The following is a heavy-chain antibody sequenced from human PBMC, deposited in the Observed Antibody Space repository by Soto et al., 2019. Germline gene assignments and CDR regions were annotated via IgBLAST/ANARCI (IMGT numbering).Heavy chain of an antibody. D-gene: IGHD6-19*01. V-gene: IGHV6-1*01. CDR1: VDSVSSNNAA. J-gene: IGHJ6*02. Sequence: PSQTLSLTFAISVDSVSSNNAAWNWIRQSPSRGLEWLGRTYYRSKWYNDYAVSVKSRITINPDTSKNQFSLQLNSVTPEDTAVYYCARESGSGYSSGHNTDYYYGMDVWGQGTTVTVSS. CDR3: ARESGSGYSSGHNTDYYYGMDV. CDR2: TYYRSKWYN.